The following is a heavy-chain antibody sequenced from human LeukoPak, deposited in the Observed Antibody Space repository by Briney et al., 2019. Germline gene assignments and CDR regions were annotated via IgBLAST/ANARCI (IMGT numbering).Heavy chain of an antibody. V-gene: IGHV3-53*01. CDR2: IHSDART. CDR3: AREHRIAGALGEDY. Sequence: GGSLRLSCAAAGFTVSNNYIHWVRQAPGRGLEWVSIIHSDARTYYADSVKGRFAISRDNSKNTVYLQMNSLRAEDTAVYYCAREHRIAGALGEDYWGQGIQVTVSS. D-gene: IGHD1-26*01. CDR1: GFTVSNNY. J-gene: IGHJ4*02.